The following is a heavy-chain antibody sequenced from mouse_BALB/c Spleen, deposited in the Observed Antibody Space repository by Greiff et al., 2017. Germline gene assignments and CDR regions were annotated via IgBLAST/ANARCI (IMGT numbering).Heavy chain of an antibody. V-gene: IGHV2-6-7*01. CDR3: ARVGNYGAMDY. Sequence: VQVVESGPGLVAPSQSLSITCTVSGFSLTGYGVNWVRQPPGKGLEWLGMIWGDGSTDYNSALKSRLSISKDNSKSQVFLKMNSLQTDDTARYYCARVGNYGAMDYWGQGTSVTVSS. CDR2: IWGDGST. D-gene: IGHD2-1*01. J-gene: IGHJ4*01. CDR1: GFSLTGYG.